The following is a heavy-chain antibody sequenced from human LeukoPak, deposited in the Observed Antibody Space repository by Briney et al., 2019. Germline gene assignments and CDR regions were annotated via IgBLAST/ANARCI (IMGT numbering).Heavy chain of an antibody. CDR1: GYTFTSYY. Sequence: ASVKVSCKASGYTFTSYYMHWVRQAPGQGLEWMGIINPSGGSTSYAQKFQGRVTMTRDTSTSTVYMELSSLRSEDTAVYYCARDGHYDFWSGRERRYYYMDVWGKGTTVTVSS. CDR3: ARDGHYDFWSGRERRYYYMDV. CDR2: INPSGGST. J-gene: IGHJ6*03. V-gene: IGHV1-46*01. D-gene: IGHD3-3*01.